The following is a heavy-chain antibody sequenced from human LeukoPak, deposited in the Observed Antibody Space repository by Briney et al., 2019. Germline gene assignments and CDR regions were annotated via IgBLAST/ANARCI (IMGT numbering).Heavy chain of an antibody. V-gene: IGHV3-21*01. J-gene: IGHJ3*02. Sequence: GGALRLPRAASGFTLSSYRKNWVRQAPGKGLDVVSFISSSCSYIPYADSVKGRFTISRDNAEDSLYLQMNSLRAEDTAVYYCARDSGDCSGGSCLNDAFDIWGQGTMVTVSS. CDR3: ARDSGDCSGGSCLNDAFDI. CDR2: ISSSCSYI. CDR1: GFTLSSYR. D-gene: IGHD2-15*01.